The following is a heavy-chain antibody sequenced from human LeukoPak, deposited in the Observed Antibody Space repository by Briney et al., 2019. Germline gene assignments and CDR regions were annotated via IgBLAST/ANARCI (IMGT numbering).Heavy chain of an antibody. V-gene: IGHV3-23*01. CDR2: ISGSGGST. CDR3: AKHPLTYYYDSSGYYLYYFDY. D-gene: IGHD3-22*01. CDR1: GFTFSSYA. Sequence: GGSLRLSCAASGFTFSSYAMSWVRQAPGKGLEWVSAISGSGGSTYYADSVKGRFTISRDNSKNTLYLQMNSLRAEDTAVYYCAKHPLTYYYDSSGYYLYYFDYWGQGILVTVSS. J-gene: IGHJ4*02.